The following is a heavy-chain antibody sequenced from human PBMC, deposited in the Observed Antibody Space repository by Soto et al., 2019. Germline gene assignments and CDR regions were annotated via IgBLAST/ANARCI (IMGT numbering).Heavy chain of an antibody. V-gene: IGHV4-31*03. D-gene: IGHD3-22*01. CDR1: GDSINNNNFY. Sequence: NPSETLSLTCTVSGDSINNNNFYWSWIRQYPGKGLEWIGYIYHSGSTYYNPSLKSRVTISVDTSRNQFSLKLSSVTAADTAVYYCATSSIGDSSGYFPFWGKGTLVTVSS. CDR2: IYHSGST. CDR3: ATSSIGDSSGYFPF. J-gene: IGHJ4*02.